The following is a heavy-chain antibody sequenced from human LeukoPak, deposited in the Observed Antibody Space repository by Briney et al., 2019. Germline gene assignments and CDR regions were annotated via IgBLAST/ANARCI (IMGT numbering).Heavy chain of an antibody. J-gene: IGHJ4*02. CDR1: GGSISSADYY. Sequence: SQTLSLTCTVSGGSISSADYYWSWIRQPPGKGLEWIGYIFYSGSTYYNPPLKSRVTISVDTSKNQFSLKLSSVTAADTAVYYCARGLLRLYFDYWGQGTLVTVSS. D-gene: IGHD3-22*01. CDR3: ARGLLRLYFDY. V-gene: IGHV4-30-4*08. CDR2: IFYSGST.